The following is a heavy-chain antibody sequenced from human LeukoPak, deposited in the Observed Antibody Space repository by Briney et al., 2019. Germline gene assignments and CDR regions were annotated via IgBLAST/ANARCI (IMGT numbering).Heavy chain of an antibody. CDR3: ARRKRSGCSSTSCLLNWFDP. CDR2: INHSGST. J-gene: IGHJ5*02. CDR1: GGSFSVYY. D-gene: IGHD2-2*01. V-gene: IGHV4-34*01. Sequence: SETLSLTCAVYGGSFSVYYWSWIRQPPGKGLEWIGEINHSGSTNYNPSLKRRVTISVDTSKKQFSLKLSCVTAADTAVYYCARRKRSGCSSTSCLLNWFDPWGQGTLVTVSS.